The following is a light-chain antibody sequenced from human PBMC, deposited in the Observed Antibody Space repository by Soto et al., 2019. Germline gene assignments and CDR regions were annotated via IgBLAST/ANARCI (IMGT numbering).Light chain of an antibody. CDR3: QQSYSTPYT. CDR1: QTISSY. Sequence: DIQMTQSPSSLSASAGDRVTITCRASQTISSYLNWYQQKPGKAPKLLIYAASSLQSGVPSRFSVSGSGTDFIFTISSLQPEDFAAYYCQQSYSTPYTFGQGTKLEIK. V-gene: IGKV1-39*01. J-gene: IGKJ2*01. CDR2: AAS.